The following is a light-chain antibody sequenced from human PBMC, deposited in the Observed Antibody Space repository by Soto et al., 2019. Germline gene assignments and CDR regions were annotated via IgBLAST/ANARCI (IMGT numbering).Light chain of an antibody. V-gene: IGKV3-20*01. CDR3: LHHGSSLWT. CDR1: QSVSSSY. Sequence: EIVLTQSPATLSLSPVERATLSGMASQSVSSSYLAWYQQKPGQAPGLLIYGASSRATGIPDRFSGSGSGTDFTLTISRLEPEDFAMYYCLHHGSSLWTFGQGTKVDIK. CDR2: GAS. J-gene: IGKJ1*01.